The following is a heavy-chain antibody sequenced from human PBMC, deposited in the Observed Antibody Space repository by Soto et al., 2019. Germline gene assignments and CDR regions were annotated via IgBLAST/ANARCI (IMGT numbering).Heavy chain of an antibody. Sequence: SETLSLTCTVSGGSISSYYWSWIRQPPGKGLEWIGYIYYSGSTNYNPSLKSRVTISVDTSKNQFSLKLSSVTAADTAVYYCERDVTLYSGSYKDDWGQRILVTGSS. CDR3: ERDVTLYSGSYKDD. D-gene: IGHD1-26*01. CDR1: GGSISSYY. J-gene: IGHJ4*02. CDR2: IYYSGST. V-gene: IGHV4-59*01.